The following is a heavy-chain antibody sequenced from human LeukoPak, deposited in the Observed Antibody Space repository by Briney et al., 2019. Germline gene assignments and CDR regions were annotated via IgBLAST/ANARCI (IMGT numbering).Heavy chain of an antibody. J-gene: IGHJ6*03. CDR2: IGTAGDT. V-gene: IGHV3-13*01. D-gene: IGHD6-13*01. CDR3: ARGAAAGNYYYYYMDV. CDR1: GFTFSSYD. Sequence: GGSLRLSCAASGFTFSSYDMHWVRQATGKGLEWVSAIGTAGDTYYPGSVKGRFTISRENAKNSLYLQMNSLRAGDTAVYYCARGAAAGNYYYYYMDVWGKGTTVTVSS.